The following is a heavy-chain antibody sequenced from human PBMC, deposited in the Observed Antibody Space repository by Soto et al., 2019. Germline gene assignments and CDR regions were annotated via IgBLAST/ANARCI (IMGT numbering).Heavy chain of an antibody. CDR1: GYSFATSG. CDR3: ARAGQYHDASGYAD. D-gene: IGHD3-22*01. V-gene: IGHV1-18*01. CDR2: ISVYNGNT. Sequence: QVKLVQSGTEVKKPGASIKVSCKASGYSFATSGMTWVRQAPGQGLEWMGWISVYNGNTNYDQKLQDRVTMTTDTSTNTAYLEVRNLRSDDTAVYYCARAGQYHDASGYADWGQGTLVTVS. J-gene: IGHJ4*02.